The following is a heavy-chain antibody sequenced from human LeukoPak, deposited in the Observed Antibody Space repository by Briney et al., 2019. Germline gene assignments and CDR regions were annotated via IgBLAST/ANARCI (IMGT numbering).Heavy chain of an antibody. Sequence: SETLSLTCTVSSGSISNYYWSWIRQPPGKGLEWIGYIYYSGSTIYNPSLKSRVTISVDTSKNQFSLKRSSVTAADTAVYYCARTDTAMGYFDYWGQGTLVTVSS. J-gene: IGHJ4*02. CDR1: SGSISNYY. CDR2: IYYSGST. CDR3: ARTDTAMGYFDY. D-gene: IGHD5-18*01. V-gene: IGHV4-59*01.